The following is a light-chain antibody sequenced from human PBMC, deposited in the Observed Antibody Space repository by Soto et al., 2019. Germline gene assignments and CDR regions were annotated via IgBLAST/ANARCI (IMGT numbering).Light chain of an antibody. CDR1: QGIRND. V-gene: IGKV1-17*01. CDR3: IHHHIYPWT. CDR2: AAS. Sequence: DIQMTQSPSSLSASVGDRVTITCRASQGIRNDLGWYQQKPGQAPKRLIYAASSLQSGVPSRFSGRGSWTEFTLTIRCLQTEDFATCDCIHHHIYPWTFGQRTKVQIK. J-gene: IGKJ1*01.